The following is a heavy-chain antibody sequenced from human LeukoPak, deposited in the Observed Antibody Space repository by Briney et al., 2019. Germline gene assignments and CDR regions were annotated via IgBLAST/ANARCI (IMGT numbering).Heavy chain of an antibody. Sequence: PSETLSLTCTVSGGSISSSSYYWGWIRQPPGKGLEWIGSIYYSGSTYYNPSLKSRVTISVDTSKNQFSLKLSSVTAADTAVYYCAIATRKDIVVVPAATRNYWYFDLWGRGTLVTVSS. CDR1: GGSISSSSYY. D-gene: IGHD2-2*01. J-gene: IGHJ2*01. CDR2: IYYSGST. V-gene: IGHV4-39*01. CDR3: AIATRKDIVVVPAATRNYWYFDL.